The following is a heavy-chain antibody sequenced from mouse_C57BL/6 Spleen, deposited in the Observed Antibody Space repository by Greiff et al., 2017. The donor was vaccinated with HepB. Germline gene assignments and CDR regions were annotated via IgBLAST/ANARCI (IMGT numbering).Heavy chain of an antibody. CDR3: ARLYYGYDEGFDY. J-gene: IGHJ2*01. CDR1: GYTFTDYN. CDR2: INPNNGGT. V-gene: IGHV1-22*01. Sequence: VHVKQSGPELVKPGASVKMSCKASGYTFTDYNMHWVKQSHGKSLEWIGYINPNNGGTSYNQKFKGKATLTVNKSSSTAYMELRSLTSEDSAVYYCARLYYGYDEGFDYWGQGTTLTVSS. D-gene: IGHD2-2*01.